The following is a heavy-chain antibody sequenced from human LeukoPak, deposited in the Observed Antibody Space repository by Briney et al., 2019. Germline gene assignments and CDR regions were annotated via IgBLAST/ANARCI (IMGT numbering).Heavy chain of an antibody. CDR1: GFTFSSYG. CDR2: IRYDGSNK. CDR3: ARAPTYDFWSGIDY. D-gene: IGHD3-3*01. Sequence: GGSLRLSCAASGFTFSSYGMQWVRQAPGKGPEWVAFIRYDGSNKYYADSVRGRFTISRDNSKNTLYLQMNSLRAEDTAVYYCARAPTYDFWSGIDYWGQGTLVTVSS. V-gene: IGHV3-30*02. J-gene: IGHJ4*02.